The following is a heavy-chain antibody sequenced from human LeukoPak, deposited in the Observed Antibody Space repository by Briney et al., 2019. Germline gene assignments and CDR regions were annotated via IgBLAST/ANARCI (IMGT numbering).Heavy chain of an antibody. CDR1: GFTFSSYR. CDR3: ARAAMVQGVIWGFYYYMDV. D-gene: IGHD3-10*01. V-gene: IGHV3-7*01. CDR2: IKQDGSEK. Sequence: GGSLRLSCAASGFTFSSYRMSWVRQAPGKGLEWVANIKQDGSEKYYVDSVKGRFTISRDNAKNSLYLQMNSLRAEDTAVYYCARAAMVQGVIWGFYYYMDVWGKGTTVTVSS. J-gene: IGHJ6*03.